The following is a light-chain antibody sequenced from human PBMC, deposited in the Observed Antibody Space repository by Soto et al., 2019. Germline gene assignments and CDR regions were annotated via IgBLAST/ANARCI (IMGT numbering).Light chain of an antibody. CDR2: AAS. CDR1: QGISRY. V-gene: IGKV1-8*01. CDR3: QQYYSYPLT. J-gene: IGKJ4*01. Sequence: AIRMTQSPSSFSASTGDRVTITCRASQGISRYLAWYQQKPGKAPKLLIYAASTLQSGVPSRFSGSRSGTAFTLTNSCMQSEDFATYYCQQYYSYPLTFGGGTKVEIK.